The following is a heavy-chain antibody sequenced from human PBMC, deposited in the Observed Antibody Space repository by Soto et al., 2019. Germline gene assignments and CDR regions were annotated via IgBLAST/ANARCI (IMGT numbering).Heavy chain of an antibody. J-gene: IGHJ6*02. V-gene: IGHV1-69*01. Sequence: QVQPVQSGAEVKKPGSSVKVSCKASGGTFSSYAISWVRQAPGQGLEWMGGIIPIFGTANYAQKFQGRVTITADESTSTAYMELSSLRSEDTAVYYCASFGYCTNGVCAPYYYYGMDVWGQGTTVTVSS. CDR1: GGTFSSYA. D-gene: IGHD2-8*01. CDR2: IIPIFGTA. CDR3: ASFGYCTNGVCAPYYYYGMDV.